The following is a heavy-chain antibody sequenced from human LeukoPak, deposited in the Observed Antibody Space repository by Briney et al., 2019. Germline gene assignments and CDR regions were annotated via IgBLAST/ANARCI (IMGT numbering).Heavy chain of an antibody. D-gene: IGHD5-24*01. Sequence: GGSLRLACATSGLAFSNFWMYWVRQAPGKGLEWVASIKPDGSEDFYADSVKGRFNISRDNAKNSLFLQMTNLKAEDTAVYYCAVDRRFKIFDYWGQGTLVTVSS. CDR1: GLAFSNFW. V-gene: IGHV3-7*01. J-gene: IGHJ4*02. CDR3: AVDRRFKIFDY. CDR2: IKPDGSED.